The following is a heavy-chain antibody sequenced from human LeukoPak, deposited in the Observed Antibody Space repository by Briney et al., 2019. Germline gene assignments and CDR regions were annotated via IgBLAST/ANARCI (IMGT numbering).Heavy chain of an antibody. J-gene: IGHJ4*02. CDR1: GESFSGYY. CDR2: INHSGST. D-gene: IGHD4-23*01. V-gene: IGHV4-34*01. CDR3: ARQVVTHFDY. Sequence: SETLSLTCAVYGESFSGYYWSWIRQPPGKGLEWIGEINHSGSTNYNPSLKSRVTISVDTSKSQFSLKLSSVTAADTAVYYCARQVVTHFDYWGQGTLVTVSS.